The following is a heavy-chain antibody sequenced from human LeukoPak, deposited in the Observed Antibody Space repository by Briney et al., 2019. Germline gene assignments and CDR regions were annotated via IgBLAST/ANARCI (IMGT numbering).Heavy chain of an antibody. CDR2: IKQDGREK. V-gene: IGHV3-7*01. D-gene: IGHD6-13*01. J-gene: IGHJ4*02. Sequence: GGSLRLSCAASGFTFSTYWMSWVRQAPGKGLEWVANIKQDGREKYYVDSVKGRFTLSRDNAKNSLYLQMNSLRAEDTAMYYCARDSAGNDYWGQGTLVTVSS. CDR3: ARDSAGNDY. CDR1: GFTFSTYW.